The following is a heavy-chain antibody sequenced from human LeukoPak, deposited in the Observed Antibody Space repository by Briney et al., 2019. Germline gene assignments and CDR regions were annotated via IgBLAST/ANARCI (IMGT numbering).Heavy chain of an antibody. CDR1: GFTFDEHA. V-gene: IGHV3-9*01. Sequence: PGRSPRLSCAGSGFTFDEHAMHWVRQAPGKGLEWVSGISWNSGSIAYADSVKGRFTISRDNAKNLLFLQMSSLRAADTALYYCVKGHCSSSSCFPNYYYYMDVWGTGTTVTVSS. CDR2: ISWNSGSI. D-gene: IGHD2-15*01. J-gene: IGHJ6*03. CDR3: VKGHCSSSSCFPNYYYYMDV.